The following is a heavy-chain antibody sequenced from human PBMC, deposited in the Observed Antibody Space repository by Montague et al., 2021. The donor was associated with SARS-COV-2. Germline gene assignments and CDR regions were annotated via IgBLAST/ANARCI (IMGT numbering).Heavy chain of an antibody. CDR3: ARGTDDAWVIGYY. D-gene: IGHD2-21*01. Sequence: SLSLFCSASGFTVGNYFMNWVRHTPGKGLEWVSIIFSDFRDGATYYADSVKGRFTISRDNSKNMVFLQMNSLRTDDTAVYYCARGTDDAWVIGYYWGRGTLVTVSS. CDR1: GFTVGNYF. J-gene: IGHJ4*02. CDR2: IFSDFRDGAT. V-gene: IGHV3-53*01.